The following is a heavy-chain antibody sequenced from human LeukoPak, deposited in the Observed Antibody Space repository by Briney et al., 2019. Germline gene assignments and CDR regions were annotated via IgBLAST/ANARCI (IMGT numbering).Heavy chain of an antibody. D-gene: IGHD1-26*01. CDR1: GFTFSHFG. CDR3: ARDRGGTYTVGGAFDV. Sequence: GGSLRLSCAASGFTFSHFGMHWIRQAPGKGLEWVAVIFYNGGNKHYGASVKGRFTISRDNSKNTHYLQMNSLRAEETGVYYCARDRGGTYTVGGAFDVWGQGILVTVSS. J-gene: IGHJ3*01. CDR2: IFYNGGNK. V-gene: IGHV3-33*01.